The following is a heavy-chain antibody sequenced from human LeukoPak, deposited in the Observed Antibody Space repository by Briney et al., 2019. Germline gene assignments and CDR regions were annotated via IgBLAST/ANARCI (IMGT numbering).Heavy chain of an antibody. CDR2: IIPILGIA. CDR3: ARMGIAVAGGY. CDR1: GGTFSSYA. Sequence: SVKVSCKASGGTFSSYAISWVRQAPGQGLEWMGRIIPILGIANYAQKFQGRVTITADKSTSTAYMELSSLRSEDTAVYYCARMGIAVAGGYWGQGTLVTVSS. J-gene: IGHJ4*02. D-gene: IGHD6-19*01. V-gene: IGHV1-69*04.